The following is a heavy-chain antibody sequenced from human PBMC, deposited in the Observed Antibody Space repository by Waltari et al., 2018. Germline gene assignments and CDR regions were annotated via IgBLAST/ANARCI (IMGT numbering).Heavy chain of an antibody. CDR2: INHSGST. Sequence: QVQLQQWGAGLLKPSETLSLTCAVYGGSFSGYYWSWIRQPPGKGLGWIGEINHSGSTNYNPSLKSRVTISVDTSKNQFSLKLSSVTAADTAVYYCARSMVRGFSWFDPWGQGTLVTVSS. V-gene: IGHV4-34*01. CDR1: GGSFSGYY. J-gene: IGHJ5*02. CDR3: ARSMVRGFSWFDP. D-gene: IGHD3-10*01.